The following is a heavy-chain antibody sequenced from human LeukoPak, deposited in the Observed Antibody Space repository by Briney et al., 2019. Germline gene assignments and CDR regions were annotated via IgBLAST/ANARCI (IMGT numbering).Heavy chain of an antibody. V-gene: IGHV1-3*04. CDR1: GYTFTSHT. D-gene: IGHD3-22*01. CDR3: ARVPLHDSSGHYYPH. CDR2: VNTGNGHT. Sequence: VASVKVSCKASGYTFTSHTMHWVRQAPGQRLEWMGWVNTGNGHTKFSPKFQGRVTLTRDTAASTASMELSSLRSEDTAVYYCARVPLHDSSGHYYPHWGQGTLVTVSS. J-gene: IGHJ1*01.